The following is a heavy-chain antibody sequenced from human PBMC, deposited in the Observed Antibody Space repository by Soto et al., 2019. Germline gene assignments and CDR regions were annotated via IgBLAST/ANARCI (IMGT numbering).Heavy chain of an antibody. CDR3: AHRLTLNTDWNYGRFDY. V-gene: IGHV2-5*02. D-gene: IGHD1-7*01. CDR2: IYWDDDK. J-gene: IGHJ4*02. CDR1: GFSLTTSGVG. Sequence: QITLKESGPALVKPTQTLTLTCTFSGFSLTTSGVGVGWIRHPPGKALEWLALIYWDDDKRYCPSLRSRLTITKDTSRNQVVLTMTNMDPVDTATYFCAHRLTLNTDWNYGRFDYWGQGALVTVSS.